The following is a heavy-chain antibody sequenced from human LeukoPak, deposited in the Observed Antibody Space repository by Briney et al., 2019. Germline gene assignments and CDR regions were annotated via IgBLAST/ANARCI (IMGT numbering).Heavy chain of an antibody. CDR1: GFTFSSYA. Sequence: GSLRLSCAASGFTFSSYAMSWVRQAPGKGLEWVSAISGSGGSTYYADSVKGRFTTSRDNSKNTLYLQMNSLRAEDTAVYYCATRAGDIVVVPVPRWGQGTLVTVSS. D-gene: IGHD2-2*01. CDR3: ATRAGDIVVVPVPR. J-gene: IGHJ4*02. CDR2: ISGSGGST. V-gene: IGHV3-23*01.